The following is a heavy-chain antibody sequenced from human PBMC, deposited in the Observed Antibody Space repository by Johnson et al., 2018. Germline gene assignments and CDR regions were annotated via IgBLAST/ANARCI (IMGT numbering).Heavy chain of an antibody. V-gene: IGHV3-9*01. CDR3: ANLEDDYATHSHYYYYGMDV. CDR1: GFTFDDYA. D-gene: IGHD3-16*01. J-gene: IGHJ6*02. Sequence: EVQLVESGGGLVQPGRSLRLSCAASGFTFDDYALHWVRQAPGKGLEWVSGISWNDAGIGYADSVKGRFTISRDNAKNSLYLHMNPLRAEDTAVYYCANLEDDYATHSHYYYYGMDVWGQGTTVTVSS. CDR2: ISWNDAGI.